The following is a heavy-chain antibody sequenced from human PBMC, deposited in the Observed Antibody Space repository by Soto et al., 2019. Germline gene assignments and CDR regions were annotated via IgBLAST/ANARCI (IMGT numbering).Heavy chain of an antibody. Sequence: GDSLKISFKVSGYSFTSYWIAWVRQMPGKGLEWMAIINPGDSETKYSPSFEGQVIISADKSINTAYLQWSSLKASDTAMYYCARHATYYDILSGYYFDYWGQGTQVTVSS. D-gene: IGHD3-9*01. J-gene: IGHJ4*02. CDR2: INPGDSET. CDR1: GYSFTSYW. CDR3: ARHATYYDILSGYYFDY. V-gene: IGHV5-51*01.